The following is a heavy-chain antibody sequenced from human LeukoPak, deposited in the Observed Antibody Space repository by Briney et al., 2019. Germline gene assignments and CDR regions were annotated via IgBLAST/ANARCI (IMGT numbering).Heavy chain of an antibody. D-gene: IGHD4-17*01. CDR1: GGSISSYY. V-gene: IGHV4-59*08. J-gene: IGHJ4*02. Sequence: SETLSLTCTVSGGSISSYYWSWIRQPPGKGLEWIGYIYYSGSTNYNPSLKSRVTISVDTSKIQFSLKLSSVTAADTAVYYCARLDYGDYVVDYWGQGTLVTVSS. CDR2: IYYSGST. CDR3: ARLDYGDYVVDY.